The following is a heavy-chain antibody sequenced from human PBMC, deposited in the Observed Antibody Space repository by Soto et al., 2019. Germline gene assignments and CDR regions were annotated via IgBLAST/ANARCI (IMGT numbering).Heavy chain of an antibody. CDR2: IYPGDSDT. CDR3: ARLGFNYDFLSGYHNVHNYYGIDV. V-gene: IGHV5-51*01. Sequence: PGESLKISCMGSGYKVSTWHNFTSYWIAWVRQMPGEGLEWMGIIYPGDSDTRYSPSFQGQVTISADKSINSVYLQWSSLKASDTATYYCARLGFNYDFLSGYHNVHNYYGIDVWGQGTTVTVSS. CDR1: GYKVSTWHNFTSYW. J-gene: IGHJ6*02. D-gene: IGHD3-3*01.